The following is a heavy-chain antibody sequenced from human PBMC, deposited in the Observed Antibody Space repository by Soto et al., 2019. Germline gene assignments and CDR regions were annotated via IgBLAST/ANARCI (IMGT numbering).Heavy chain of an antibody. J-gene: IGHJ3*02. V-gene: IGHV3-30*18. Sequence: QARLVESGGGVVQPGRSLRLSCEASGLTFSAYGMHWVRQAPGKGLEWVATISYDGSKTYFGDSVKGRFTISRDNSKSTLYLEMNSLRTEDTAVYYCAKASHCNKGRCSLGLIGDRAFDIWGQGTMVTVSS. CDR2: ISYDGSKT. CDR1: GLTFSAYG. D-gene: IGHD2-8*01. CDR3: AKASHCNKGRCSLGLIGDRAFDI.